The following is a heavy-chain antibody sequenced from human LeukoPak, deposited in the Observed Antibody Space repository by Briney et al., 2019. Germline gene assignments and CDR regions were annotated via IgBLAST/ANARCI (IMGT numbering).Heavy chain of an antibody. CDR1: GFTFSFYS. CDR2: IKQDGSEK. J-gene: IGHJ5*02. Sequence: PGGSLRLSCAASGFTFSFYSMSWVRQAPGKGLEWVANIKQDGSEKFYVGSVKGRFTISRDNAKNSLYLQMSSLRAEDTAVYYCARAMTWGQGTLVSVSS. CDR3: ARAMT. V-gene: IGHV3-7*01.